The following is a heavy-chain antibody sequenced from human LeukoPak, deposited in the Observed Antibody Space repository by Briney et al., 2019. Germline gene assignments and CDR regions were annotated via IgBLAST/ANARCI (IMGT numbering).Heavy chain of an antibody. V-gene: IGHV4-34*01. J-gene: IGHJ4*02. Sequence: SETLSLTCAVYGGSFSGYYWSWIRQPPGKGLEWIGEINHSGSTNYNPSLKSRVTISVDTSKNQFSLKLSSETAADTAVYYCARELYYFDYWGQGTLVTVSS. CDR2: INHSGST. CDR1: GGSFSGYY. D-gene: IGHD2-15*01. CDR3: ARELYYFDY.